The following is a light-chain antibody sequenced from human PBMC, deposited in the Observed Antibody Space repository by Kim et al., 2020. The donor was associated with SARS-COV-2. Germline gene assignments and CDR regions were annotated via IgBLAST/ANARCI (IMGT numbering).Light chain of an antibody. CDR3: QSYDSSNVV. CDR1: SGSIASNN. J-gene: IGLJ2*01. CDR2: EDN. Sequence: NFMLTQPHSVSESPGKTVTISCTRSSGSIASNNVQWYQQRPGSAPTTVIYEDNQRPSGVPDRFSGSIDSSSNSASLTIAGLKTEDEADYCCQSYDSSNVVFGGGTQLTVL. V-gene: IGLV6-57*04.